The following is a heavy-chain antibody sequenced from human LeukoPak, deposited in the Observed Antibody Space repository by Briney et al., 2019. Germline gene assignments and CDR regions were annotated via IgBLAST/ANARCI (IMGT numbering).Heavy chain of an antibody. CDR3: ARSTKSENSYLDY. J-gene: IGHJ4*02. CDR1: GFTVSSNY. V-gene: IGHV3-66*01. CDR2: IYSGGST. D-gene: IGHD1/OR15-1a*01. Sequence: GSLRLSCAASGFTVSSNYMSWVRQAPGKGLEWVSVIYSGGSTYYADSVKGRFTISRDNSKNTLYLQMNSLRAEDTAVYYCARSTKSENSYLDYWGQGTLVTVSS.